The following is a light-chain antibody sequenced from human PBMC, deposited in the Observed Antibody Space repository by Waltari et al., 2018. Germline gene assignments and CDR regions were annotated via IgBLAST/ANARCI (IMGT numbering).Light chain of an antibody. Sequence: QSVLTHPASVSGSPGQSITISCTATSSHVGCYNFASWYQQHPGKAPKLIIFNVSNRPSGVSNRFSGSKSGNTASLTISGLQAEDEADFYCSSFSSGSTPVVFGGGTMLTVL. V-gene: IGLV2-14*03. CDR1: SSHVGCYNF. CDR2: NVS. CDR3: SSFSSGSTPVV. J-gene: IGLJ2*01.